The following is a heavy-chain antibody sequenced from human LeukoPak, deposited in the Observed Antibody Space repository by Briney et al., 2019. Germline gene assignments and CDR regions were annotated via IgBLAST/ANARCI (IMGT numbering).Heavy chain of an antibody. J-gene: IGHJ5*02. D-gene: IGHD2-15*01. CDR2: IYTSGST. Sequence: SQTLSLTCTVSGGSISSGSYYWSWIRQPAGKGLEWIGRIYTSGSTNYNPSLKSRVTISVDTSKTQFSLKLSSVTAADTAVYYCARGYCSGGSCYSESGGFDPWGQGTLVTVSS. V-gene: IGHV4-61*02. CDR1: GGSISSGSYY. CDR3: ARGYCSGGSCYSESGGFDP.